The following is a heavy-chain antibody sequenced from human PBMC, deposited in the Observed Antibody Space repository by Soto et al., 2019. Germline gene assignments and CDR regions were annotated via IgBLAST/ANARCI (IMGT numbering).Heavy chain of an antibody. CDR2: IYSGGST. J-gene: IGHJ3*02. D-gene: IGHD3-22*01. CDR1: GFTVSSNY. V-gene: IGHV3-53*01. Sequence: QSGGSLRLSCAASGFTVSSNYMSWVRQAPGKGLEWVSVIYSGGSTYYADSVKGRFTISRDNSKNTLYLQMNSLRAEDTAVYYCARIPYYYDSSGYYGAYDAFDIWGQGTMVTVSS. CDR3: ARIPYYYDSSGYYGAYDAFDI.